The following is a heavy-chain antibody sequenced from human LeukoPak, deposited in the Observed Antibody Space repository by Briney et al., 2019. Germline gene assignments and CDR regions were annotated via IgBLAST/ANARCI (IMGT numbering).Heavy chain of an antibody. CDR3: ARVLRFLEWLPSYMDV. D-gene: IGHD3-3*01. V-gene: IGHV3-7*01. Sequence: GGSLRRSCAASGFTFSSYWMSWVRQAPGKGLEWVANIKQDGSEKYYVDSVKGRFTISRDTAKNSLYLQMNSLRAEDAAVYCCARVLRFLEWLPSYMDVWGKGTTVTVSS. CDR1: GFTFSSYW. CDR2: IKQDGSEK. J-gene: IGHJ6*04.